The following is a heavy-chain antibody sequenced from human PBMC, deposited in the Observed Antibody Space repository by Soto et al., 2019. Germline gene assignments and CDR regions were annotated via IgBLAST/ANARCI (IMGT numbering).Heavy chain of an antibody. CDR3: ARDNYAYGMDV. CDR2: IYSGGST. D-gene: IGHD2-2*01. V-gene: IGHV3-53*01. J-gene: IGHJ6*02. CDR1: GFTFSSYS. Sequence: GSLRLSCAASGFTFSSYSMNWVRQAPGKGLEWVSVIYSGGSTYYADSVKGRFTISRDNSKNTLYLQMNSLRAEDTAVYYCARDNYAYGMDVWGQGTTVTVSS.